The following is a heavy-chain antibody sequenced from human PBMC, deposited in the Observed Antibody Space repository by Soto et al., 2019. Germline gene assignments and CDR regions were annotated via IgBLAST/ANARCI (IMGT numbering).Heavy chain of an antibody. V-gene: IGHV1-18*01. J-gene: IGHJ2*01. CDR3: AWLGRGHWYFDL. D-gene: IGHD5-12*01. CDR1: GYTFTSYG. Sequence: QVQLVQSGAEVKKPGASVKVSCKASGYTFTSYGISWVRQAPGQGLEWMGWISAYNGNTNYAQKLQGRVTMTTDTSKSTAYMELRILRTDDTAVYYWAWLGRGHWYFDLCGRGTLVTVSS. CDR2: ISAYNGNT.